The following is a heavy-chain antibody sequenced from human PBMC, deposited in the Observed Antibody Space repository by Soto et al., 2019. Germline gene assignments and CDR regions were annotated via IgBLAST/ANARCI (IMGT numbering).Heavy chain of an antibody. D-gene: IGHD2-2*01. CDR3: AGEDIVLVLAAPPGHY. CDR1: GRSISSYY. V-gene: IGHV4-59*01. J-gene: IGHJ4*02. Sequence: WQTLSLTFTLPGRSISSYYRSWIRQPPGLGVAWSGYIYYTGSTNYNPSLKSLFTIPLDTSKNQFSLKLSSVTAADTAVYYCAGEDIVLVLAAPPGHYWGQGTLVSDSS. CDR2: IYYTGST.